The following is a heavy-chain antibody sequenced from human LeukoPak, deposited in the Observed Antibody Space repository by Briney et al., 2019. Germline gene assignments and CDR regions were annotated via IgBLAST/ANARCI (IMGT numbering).Heavy chain of an antibody. CDR1: GASISSGYY. CDR3: ARDTWYYYDSSGYLNWFDP. V-gene: IGHV4-38-2*02. D-gene: IGHD3-22*01. J-gene: IGHJ5*02. CDR2: IYYSGST. Sequence: SETLSLTCAVSGASISSGYYWGWIRQPPGKGLEWIGSIYYSGSTYYNPSLKSRVTISVDTSKNQFSLKLSSVTAADTAVYYCARDTWYYYDSSGYLNWFDPWGQGTLVTVSS.